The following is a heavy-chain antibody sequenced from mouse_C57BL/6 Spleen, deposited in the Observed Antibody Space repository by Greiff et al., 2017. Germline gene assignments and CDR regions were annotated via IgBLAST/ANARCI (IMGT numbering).Heavy chain of an antibody. CDR1: EYEFPSHD. J-gene: IGHJ1*03. D-gene: IGHD4-1*01. CDR2: INSDGGST. CDR3: ARRMGRGYVDV. Sequence: DVKLVESGGGLVQPGESLKLSCESNEYEFPSHDMSWVRKTPEQRLELVAAINSDGGSTYYPDTMERRFTIARDNTKTTLYLQMSSLRSEDAALYYCARRMGRGYVDVWGTGTTVTVSS. V-gene: IGHV5-2*03.